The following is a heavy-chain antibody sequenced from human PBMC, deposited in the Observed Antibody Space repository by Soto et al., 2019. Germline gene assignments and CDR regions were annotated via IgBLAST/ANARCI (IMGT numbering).Heavy chain of an antibody. J-gene: IGHJ6*02. Sequence: GASGKVSCKASGYTFTSYGISCGRQAPGQGLEWMGWIRADNGNTNYAQKLQGRVTMTTDTSTRIAHMELRSLRTDDRAGSYRARDRYSSSWSTNTEDYSYGMDVWGQGTTVTVSS. D-gene: IGHD6-13*01. CDR1: GYTFTSYG. V-gene: IGHV1-18*04. CDR3: ARDRYSSSWSTNTEDYSYGMDV. CDR2: IRADNGNT.